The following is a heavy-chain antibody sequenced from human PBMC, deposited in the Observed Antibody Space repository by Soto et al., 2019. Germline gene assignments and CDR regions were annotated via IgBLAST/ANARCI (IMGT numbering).Heavy chain of an antibody. CDR1: GYTFTSYY. V-gene: IGHV1-46*03. D-gene: IGHD3-3*01. J-gene: IGHJ6*03. Sequence: ASVKVSCKASGYTFTSYYMHWVRQAPGQGLEWMGIINPSGGSTSYAQKFQGRVTMTRDTSTSTVYMELSSLRSEDTAVYYCARGAGSPIFGVVIAQHYYMDVWGKGTTVTVSS. CDR2: INPSGGST. CDR3: ARGAGSPIFGVVIAQHYYMDV.